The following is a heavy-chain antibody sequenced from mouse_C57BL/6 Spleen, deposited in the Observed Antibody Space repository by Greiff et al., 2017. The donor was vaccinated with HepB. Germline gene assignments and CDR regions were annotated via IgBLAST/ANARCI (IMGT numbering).Heavy chain of an antibody. Sequence: QVHVKQPGAELVMPGASVKLSCKASGYTFTSYWMHWVKQRPGQGLEWIGEIDPSDSYTNYNQKFKGKSTLTVDKSSSTAYMQLSSLTSEDSAVYYCARRLLRPFYAMDYWGQGTSVTVSS. CDR2: IDPSDSYT. V-gene: IGHV1-69*01. D-gene: IGHD2-3*01. J-gene: IGHJ4*01. CDR1: GYTFTSYW. CDR3: ARRLLRPFYAMDY.